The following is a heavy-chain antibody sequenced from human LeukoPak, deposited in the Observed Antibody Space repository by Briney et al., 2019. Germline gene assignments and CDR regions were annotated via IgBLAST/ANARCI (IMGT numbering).Heavy chain of an antibody. CDR1: GYTFTSYD. D-gene: IGHD3-10*01. Sequence: ASVKVSCKASGYTFTSYDINWVRQATGQGLKGMRWLNPNSGNTGYAQKFQGRVTMTRNTSISTAYMELSSLRSEDTAVYYCARGPGEIIYYYYYMDVWGKGTTVTVSS. CDR2: LNPNSGNT. CDR3: ARGPGEIIYYYYYMDV. J-gene: IGHJ6*03. V-gene: IGHV1-8*01.